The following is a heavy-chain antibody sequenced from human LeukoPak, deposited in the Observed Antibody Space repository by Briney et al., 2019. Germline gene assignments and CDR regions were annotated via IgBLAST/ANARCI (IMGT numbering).Heavy chain of an antibody. CDR1: GYSFTSYW. Sequence: GESLKISCKGSGYSFTSYWNGWVRQTPGKGLEWMGNIYSGDSDTRYSPSFQGQVTISADKSISTAYLQWSSLKASGTAMYYCSRSRSGYHDDFDIWGQGTMVTVSS. D-gene: IGHD3-22*01. V-gene: IGHV5-51*01. CDR2: IYSGDSDT. J-gene: IGHJ3*02. CDR3: SRSRSGYHDDFDI.